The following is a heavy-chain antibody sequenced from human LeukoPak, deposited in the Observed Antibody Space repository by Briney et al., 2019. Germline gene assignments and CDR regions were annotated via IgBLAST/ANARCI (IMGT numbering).Heavy chain of an antibody. J-gene: IGHJ6*03. D-gene: IGHD2-15*01. V-gene: IGHV3-48*03. CDR3: ARGCSGGSCYSDYYYYYMDV. Sequence: GGSLRLSCAASEFSVGSNYMTWVRQAPGKGLEWVSYISSSGSTIFYADSVKGRFTISRDNAKNSLYLQMNSLRAEDTAVYYCARGCSGGSCYSDYYYYYMDVWGKGTTVTISS. CDR2: ISSSGSTI. CDR1: EFSVGSNY.